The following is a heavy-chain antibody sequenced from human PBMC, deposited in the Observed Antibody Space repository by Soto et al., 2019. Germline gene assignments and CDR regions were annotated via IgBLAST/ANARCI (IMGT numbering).Heavy chain of an antibody. CDR1: GYTFPSCG. CDR2: ISAYNGNT. CDR3: ARDWEAAIAAGLDY. Sequence: ASVKVSCKASGYTFPSCGIGWVRQAPGQGLEWMGWISAYNGNTNYAQKVQGRVTMTTDTSTNTAYMELRSLRSDDAAVYYCARDWEAAIAAGLDYWGQGTLVTVSS. D-gene: IGHD6-25*01. J-gene: IGHJ4*02. V-gene: IGHV1-18*01.